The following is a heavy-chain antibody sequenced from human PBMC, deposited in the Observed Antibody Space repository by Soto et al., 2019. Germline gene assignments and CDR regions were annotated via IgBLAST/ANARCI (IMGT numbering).Heavy chain of an antibody. CDR1: GFTFSSYS. Sequence: GGSLRLSCAASGFTFSSYSMNWVRQAPGKGLEWVSYISSSSSTIYYADSVKGRLTISRDNAKNSLYLQMNRLRAEDTAEYYCARGGYCSGGSCYGSFNWFDPWGQGTLVTVSS. V-gene: IGHV3-48*01. CDR3: ARGGYCSGGSCYGSFNWFDP. D-gene: IGHD2-15*01. J-gene: IGHJ5*02. CDR2: ISSSSSTI.